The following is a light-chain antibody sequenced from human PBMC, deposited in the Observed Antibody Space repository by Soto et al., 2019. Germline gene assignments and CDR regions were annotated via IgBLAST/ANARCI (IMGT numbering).Light chain of an antibody. Sequence: AIRMTQSPSSFSASTGDRVTITCRASQGISSYLAWYQQKPGKAPKLLIYAASTLQSGVPSRFSGSGSGTDFTLTISCLQSEELATYYCQQYYSYPFTFGPGTKVDIK. CDR3: QQYYSYPFT. J-gene: IGKJ3*01. V-gene: IGKV1-8*01. CDR2: AAS. CDR1: QGISSY.